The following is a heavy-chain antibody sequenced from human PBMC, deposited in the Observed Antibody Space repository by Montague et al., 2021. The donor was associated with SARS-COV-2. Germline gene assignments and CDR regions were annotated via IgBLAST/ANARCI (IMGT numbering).Heavy chain of an antibody. CDR2: IYYSGST. Sequence: SETLSLTCTVSGGSISSSSYYWGWIRQPPGKGLEWIGGIYYSGSTYYNPSLKSRVTISVDTSKNQFSLKLSPVTAADTAVYYCARFPTSYCYDSKAAPATPDAFDIWGQGTMVTVSS. CDR1: GGSISSSSYY. CDR3: ARFPTSYCYDSKAAPATPDAFDI. V-gene: IGHV4-39*01. D-gene: IGHD3-22*01. J-gene: IGHJ3*02.